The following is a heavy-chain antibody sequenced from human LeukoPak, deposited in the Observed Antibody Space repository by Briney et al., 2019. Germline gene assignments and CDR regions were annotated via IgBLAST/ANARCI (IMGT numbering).Heavy chain of an antibody. Sequence: GGSLRLSCAASGFTFSSYEMNWVRQAPGKGLEGVSYISSSGSTIYYADSVKGRFTISRDNAKNSLYLQMNSLRAEDTAVYYCARDGYSYGYCFDYWGQGTLVTVSS. V-gene: IGHV3-48*03. CDR3: ARDGYSYGYCFDY. D-gene: IGHD5-18*01. J-gene: IGHJ4*02. CDR1: GFTFSSYE. CDR2: ISSSGSTI.